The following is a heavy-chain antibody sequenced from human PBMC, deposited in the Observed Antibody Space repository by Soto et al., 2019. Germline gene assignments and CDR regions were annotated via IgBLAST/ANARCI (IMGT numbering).Heavy chain of an antibody. CDR3: AKDPYYYGSGDGMDV. CDR1: GFTLSDHY. Sequence: EVQLVESGGGLVQPGGSLRLSCAASGFTLSDHYMDWVRQAPGKGLEWVGRTRNKANSYTTEYAASVKGRFTISRDDSENSLYLQMNSLKTDDTAVYYCAKDPYYYGSGDGMDVWGQGTTVTVSS. D-gene: IGHD3-10*01. V-gene: IGHV3-72*01. J-gene: IGHJ6*02. CDR2: TRNKANSYTT.